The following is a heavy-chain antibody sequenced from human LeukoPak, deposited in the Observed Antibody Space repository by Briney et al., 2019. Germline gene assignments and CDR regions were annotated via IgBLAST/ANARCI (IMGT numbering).Heavy chain of an antibody. CDR2: ISGSGGST. D-gene: IGHD6-13*01. V-gene: IGHV3-23*01. CDR1: GFTFSSYA. Sequence: PGGSLRLSCAASGFTFSSYAMSRVRQAPGKGLEWVSAISGSGGSTYYADSVKGRFTISNDNSKNTMYLQMNSLRAEDTAVYYCAKDLFGRIAAAGRGGFFDYWGQGTLVTVSS. J-gene: IGHJ4*02. CDR3: AKDLFGRIAAAGRGGFFDY.